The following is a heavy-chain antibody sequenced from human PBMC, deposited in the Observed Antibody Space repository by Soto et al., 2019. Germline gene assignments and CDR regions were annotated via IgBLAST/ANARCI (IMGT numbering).Heavy chain of an antibody. CDR2: IKSKTDGGTT. CDR3: TTAYSSSWSHPSTYYYYYGMDV. D-gene: IGHD6-13*01. J-gene: IGHJ6*02. Sequence: GGFLRLSCAASGFTFSNAWMNWVRQAPGKGLEWVDRIKSKTDGGTTDYAAPVKGRFTISRDDSKNTLYLQMNSLKTEDTAVYYCTTAYSSSWSHPSTYYYYYGMDVWGQGTTVTVSS. V-gene: IGHV3-15*07. CDR1: GFTFSNAW.